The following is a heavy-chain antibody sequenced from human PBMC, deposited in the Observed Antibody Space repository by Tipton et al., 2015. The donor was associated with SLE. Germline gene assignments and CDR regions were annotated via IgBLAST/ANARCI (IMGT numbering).Heavy chain of an antibody. Sequence: TLSLTCTVSGGSISSYYWSWIRQPPGKGLEWIGEINHSGSTNYNPSLKSRVTISVDTSKNQFSLKLSSVTAADTAVYYCARAVIAVVDWGQGTLVTVSS. CDR2: INHSGST. D-gene: IGHD3-22*01. V-gene: IGHV4-34*01. CDR3: ARAVIAVVD. CDR1: GGSISSYY. J-gene: IGHJ4*02.